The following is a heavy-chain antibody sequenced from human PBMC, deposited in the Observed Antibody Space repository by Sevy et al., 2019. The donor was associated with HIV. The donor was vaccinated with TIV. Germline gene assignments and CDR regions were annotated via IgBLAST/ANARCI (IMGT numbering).Heavy chain of an antibody. D-gene: IGHD2-15*01. CDR3: ARVNCSGGSCYYYYGMDV. Sequence: GSLRLSCAASGFTVSSNYMSWVRQAPGKGLEWVSVIYSGGSTYYADSVKGRFTISRDNSKNTLYLQMNSLRAEDAAVYYCARVNCSGGSCYYYYGMDVWGQGTTVTVSS. J-gene: IGHJ6*02. CDR1: GFTVSSNY. V-gene: IGHV3-53*01. CDR2: IYSGGST.